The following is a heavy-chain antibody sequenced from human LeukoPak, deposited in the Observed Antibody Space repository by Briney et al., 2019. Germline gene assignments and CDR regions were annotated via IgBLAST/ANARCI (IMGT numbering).Heavy chain of an antibody. J-gene: IGHJ6*03. CDR1: GYTLRSYG. Sequence: ASVKVSCKASGYTLRSYGITWVRQAPGQGLEWMGWISAYNGNTKYPQKLQGRVTMTTDTSTSTAYMELRSLRSDDTAVYYCARGPIIDIVIVPAADDYYYMDVRGKGTTVTVSS. V-gene: IGHV1-18*01. CDR3: ARGPIIDIVIVPAADDYYYMDV. D-gene: IGHD2-2*01. CDR2: ISAYNGNT.